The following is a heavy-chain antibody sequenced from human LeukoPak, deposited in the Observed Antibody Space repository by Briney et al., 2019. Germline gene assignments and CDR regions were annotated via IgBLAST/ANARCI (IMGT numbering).Heavy chain of an antibody. V-gene: IGHV3-74*01. CDR3: ARDAFGVDKSPF. Sequence: PGGSLRLSCAASGFTFSSYWMSWVRQAPGKGLVWVSRINSDGSDTSYADSVEGRFTISRDNAKNTLYLQMDSLRAEDTAVYYCARDAFGVDKSPFWGQGTLVTVSS. J-gene: IGHJ4*02. CDR2: INSDGSDT. D-gene: IGHD3-3*01. CDR1: GFTFSSYW.